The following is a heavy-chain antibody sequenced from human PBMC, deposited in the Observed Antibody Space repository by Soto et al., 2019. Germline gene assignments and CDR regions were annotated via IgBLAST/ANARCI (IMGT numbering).Heavy chain of an antibody. Sequence: EVQLLESGGGLVEPGGSLRLSCTASGFSFSSYAMTWVRQAPGKGLEWVSSTTDDGGRTFYADSVKGRFTISRDNSNNRLYRQRNRLGAEDTALYYWAEGGGFGTGAYYNVAYWGQGTLVTVSS. CDR3: AEGGGFGTGAYYNVAY. CDR1: GFSFSSYA. V-gene: IGHV3-23*01. J-gene: IGHJ4*02. CDR2: TTDDGGRT. D-gene: IGHD3-10*01.